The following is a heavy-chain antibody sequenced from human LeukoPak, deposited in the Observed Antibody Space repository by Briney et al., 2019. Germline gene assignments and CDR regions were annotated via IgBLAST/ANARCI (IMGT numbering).Heavy chain of an antibody. CDR3: ARDSGAFGGIIATLDY. J-gene: IGHJ4*02. D-gene: IGHD3-16*02. CDR2: ISGSGGDT. Sequence: GGSLRLSCAASGFTFSTYAMTWVRQAPGKGPQWVSAISGSGGDTYYTNSVKGRFTISRDNSKNTLYLQMNSLRAEDTAIYYCARDSGAFGGIIATLDYWGQGTLVTVSS. CDR1: GFTFSTYA. V-gene: IGHV3-23*01.